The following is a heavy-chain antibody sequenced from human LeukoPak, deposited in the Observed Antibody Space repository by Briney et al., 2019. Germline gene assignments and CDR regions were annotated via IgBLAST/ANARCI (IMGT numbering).Heavy chain of an antibody. CDR1: GFTFSSYW. J-gene: IGHJ4*02. Sequence: GGSLRLSCAASGFTFSSYWMHWVRQAPGKGLVWVSRINSDGSSTSYAASVKGRFTISRDNAKNTLYLQMNSLRAEDTAVYYCAKARRYSSSAFDYWGQGTLVTVSS. CDR2: INSDGSST. V-gene: IGHV3-74*01. D-gene: IGHD6-6*01. CDR3: AKARRYSSSAFDY.